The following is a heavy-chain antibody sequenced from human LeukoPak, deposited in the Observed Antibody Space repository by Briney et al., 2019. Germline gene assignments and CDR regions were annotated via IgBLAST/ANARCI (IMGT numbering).Heavy chain of an antibody. D-gene: IGHD3-22*01. Sequence: GESLKISCKGSGYSFISYWIGWVRQMPGKGLEWMGIIYPGDSDTRYSPSFQGQVTISADKSISTAYLQWSSLKASDTAMYYCARGGVYSSGYFPPYYFDYWGQGTLVTVSS. J-gene: IGHJ4*02. V-gene: IGHV5-51*01. CDR3: ARGGVYSSGYFPPYYFDY. CDR1: GYSFISYW. CDR2: IYPGDSDT.